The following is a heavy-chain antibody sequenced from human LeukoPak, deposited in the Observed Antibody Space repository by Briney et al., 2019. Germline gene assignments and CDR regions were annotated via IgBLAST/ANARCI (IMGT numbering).Heavy chain of an antibody. D-gene: IGHD6-13*01. CDR2: INPNSGGT. V-gene: IGHV1-2*02. CDR3: AIPSTSIAAAGTANFDY. CDR1: GYTFISYG. Sequence: ASVKVSCKASGYTFISYGVSWVRQAPGQGLEWMGWINPNSGGTNYAQKFQGRVTMTRDTSIGTAYMELSRLRSDDTAVYYCAIPSTSIAAAGTANFDYWGQGTLVTVSS. J-gene: IGHJ4*02.